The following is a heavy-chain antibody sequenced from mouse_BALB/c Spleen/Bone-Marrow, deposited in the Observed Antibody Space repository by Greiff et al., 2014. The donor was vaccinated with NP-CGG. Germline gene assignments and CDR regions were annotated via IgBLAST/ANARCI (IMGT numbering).Heavy chain of an antibody. CDR2: IDPASGDT. CDR3: ARVNPWYFDV. J-gene: IGHJ1*01. V-gene: IGHV14-3*02. D-gene: IGHD2-2*01. CDR1: GFNIKDTY. Sequence: EVKLMESGAELVKPGASVKLSCTASGFNIKDTYIHWVMQRPEQGLARIGRIDPASGDTKFDPKFQGKATITADTSSNTAYLQVTSLTSEDTAVYYCARVNPWYFDVWGAGTTVTVSS.